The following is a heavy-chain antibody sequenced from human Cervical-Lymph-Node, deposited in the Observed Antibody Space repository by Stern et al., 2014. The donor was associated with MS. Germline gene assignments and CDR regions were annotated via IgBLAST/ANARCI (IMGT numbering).Heavy chain of an antibody. D-gene: IGHD3-22*01. CDR1: GGSLSNFY. V-gene: IGHV4-4*08. Sequence: QVQLVESGPGLVKPSETLSLTCTVSGGSLSNFYWPWIRQSPGKGLEWMGSTSSWTTNYNLSLKSRVTFSLDPSKNQFSLSLPSVTAADTAVYYCAREEIEPLFYLEYWGQGSLVTVSS. CDR3: AREEIEPLFYLEY. J-gene: IGHJ4*02. CDR2: TSSWTT.